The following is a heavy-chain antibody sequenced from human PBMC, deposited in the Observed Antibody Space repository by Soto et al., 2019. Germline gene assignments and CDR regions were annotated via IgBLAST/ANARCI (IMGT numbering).Heavy chain of an antibody. V-gene: IGHV5-10-1*01. J-gene: IGHJ6*02. CDR1: GYSFTSYW. D-gene: IGHD6-19*01. Sequence: ESLKISCKGSGYSFTSYWISWVRQMPGKGLEWMGRIDPSDSYTNYSPSFQGHVTISADKSISTAYLQWSSLKASDTAMYYCARHGMVAVAGYYYYYYGMDVWGQGTTVTVSS. CDR2: IDPSDSYT. CDR3: ARHGMVAVAGYYYYYYGMDV.